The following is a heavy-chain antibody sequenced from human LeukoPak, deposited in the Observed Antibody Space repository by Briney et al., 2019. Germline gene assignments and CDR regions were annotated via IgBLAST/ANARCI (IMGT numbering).Heavy chain of an antibody. Sequence: ASVKVSCKASGGTFSSYAISWVRQAPGQGLGWMGRIIPILGIANYAQKFQGRVTITADKSTSTAYMELSSLRSEDTAVYYCARDRTEMESFFDYWGQGTLVTVSS. J-gene: IGHJ4*02. CDR3: ARDRTEMESFFDY. CDR1: GGTFSSYA. CDR2: IIPILGIA. V-gene: IGHV1-69*04. D-gene: IGHD5-24*01.